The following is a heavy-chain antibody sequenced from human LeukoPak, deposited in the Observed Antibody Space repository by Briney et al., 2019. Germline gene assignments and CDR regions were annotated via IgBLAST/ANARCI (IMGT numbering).Heavy chain of an antibody. V-gene: IGHV3-33*01. Sequence: GRSLRLSCAASGFPFSSYAMHWLRQAPGKGLEWVAVIWFDGGKIYYADSVKGRFTISRDNSKNTVYLQMNSLRVEDTAVYHCARDFTNIRGGGYFDNWGQGTLVTVSS. D-gene: IGHD2/OR15-2a*01. CDR3: ARDFTNIRGGGYFDN. CDR2: IWFDGGKI. J-gene: IGHJ4*02. CDR1: GFPFSSYA.